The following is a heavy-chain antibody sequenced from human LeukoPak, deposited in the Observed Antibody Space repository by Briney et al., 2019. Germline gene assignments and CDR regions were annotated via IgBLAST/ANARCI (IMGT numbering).Heavy chain of an antibody. Sequence: ASVKVSCKASGYTFNNYGITWVRQAPGQGLEWMGWISVYNGNTNYAQKLQGRLTMTTDTSTSTAYMELRSLRSDDTAVYYCARDRIKGAYGDPNWFDPWGQGTLVTVSS. CDR2: ISVYNGNT. D-gene: IGHD4-17*01. CDR1: GYTFNNYG. V-gene: IGHV1-18*01. J-gene: IGHJ5*02. CDR3: ARDRIKGAYGDPNWFDP.